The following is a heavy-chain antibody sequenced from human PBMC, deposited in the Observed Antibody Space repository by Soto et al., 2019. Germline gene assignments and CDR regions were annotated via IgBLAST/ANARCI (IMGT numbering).Heavy chain of an antibody. CDR2: INPNSGGT. Sequence: ASVKVSCKASGYTFTGYYMHWVRQAPGQGLEWMGWINPNSGGTKYAQKYQGWVTMTRDTSISTAYMEMSRLRSEDTAVYYSARYFNAFYDFWSGYPPPYYYGMDVWGKGTTVTVSS. CDR1: GYTFTGYY. CDR3: ARYFNAFYDFWSGYPPPYYYGMDV. V-gene: IGHV1-2*04. J-gene: IGHJ6*04. D-gene: IGHD3-3*01.